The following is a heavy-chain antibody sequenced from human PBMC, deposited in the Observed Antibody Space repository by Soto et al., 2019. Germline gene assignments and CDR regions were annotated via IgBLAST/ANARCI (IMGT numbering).Heavy chain of an antibody. J-gene: IGHJ4*02. D-gene: IGHD3-10*01. CDR3: AQRHYYGSD. V-gene: IGHV3-66*01. Sequence: EVQLVESGGGLVQPGGSLRLSCAASGFTVSSNYMTWVRQAPGQGLECVSIIYSGGSTDYADSVKGRFTISRDISQNTLYLQMNSLRGEDTAVYYCAQRHYYGSDWGQGTLVTVSS. CDR2: IYSGGST. CDR1: GFTVSSNY.